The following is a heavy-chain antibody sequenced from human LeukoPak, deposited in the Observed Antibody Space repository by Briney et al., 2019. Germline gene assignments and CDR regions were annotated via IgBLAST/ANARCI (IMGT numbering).Heavy chain of an antibody. CDR3: ATKPGSGKGSDY. V-gene: IGHV4-59*01. Sequence: SETLSLTFTVSGGSISTYYWSWIRQPPGKGLEWIGYISYTGSTDYNPSLKSRVTISVDTSKNQFSLKLKSVTAADTAVYYCATKPGSGKGSDYWGQGTLVTVSS. CDR1: GGSISTYY. CDR2: ISYTGST. D-gene: IGHD3-10*01. J-gene: IGHJ4*02.